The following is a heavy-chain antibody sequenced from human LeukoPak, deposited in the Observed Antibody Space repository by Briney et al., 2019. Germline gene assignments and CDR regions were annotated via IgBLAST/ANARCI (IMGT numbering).Heavy chain of an antibody. CDR1: GGSISSYY. D-gene: IGHD3-16*02. J-gene: IGHJ4*02. CDR3: ARGYYDYIWGSYPAVDY. V-gene: IGHV4-4*07. CDR2: IYTSGIT. Sequence: KPSETLSLTCTVSGGSISSYYWNWIRQPAGKGLEWIGRIYTSGITNFNPSLQSRVTMALATSKSQLSLRLTSVTAADTAVYYCARGYYDYIWGSYPAVDYWGQGTLVTVSS.